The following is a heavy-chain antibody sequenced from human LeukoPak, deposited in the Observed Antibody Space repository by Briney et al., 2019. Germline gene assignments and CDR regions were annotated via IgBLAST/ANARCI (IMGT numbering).Heavy chain of an antibody. CDR1: GGSFSDYY. CDR3: ARGGAEYQLLSYFDY. D-gene: IGHD2-2*01. Sequence: SETLSLTCAVYGGSFSDYYWNWIRQPPGKGPEWIGEINDRGTTNHNPSLKSRVTILVDTSKNQFSLKLSSVTAADTAVYYCARGGAEYQLLSYFDYWGQGTLVTVSS. CDR2: INDRGTT. V-gene: IGHV4-34*01. J-gene: IGHJ4*02.